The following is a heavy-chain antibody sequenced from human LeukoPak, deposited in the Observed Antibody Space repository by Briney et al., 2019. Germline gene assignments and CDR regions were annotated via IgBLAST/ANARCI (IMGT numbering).Heavy chain of an antibody. D-gene: IGHD6-25*01. CDR2: GHHSGST. J-gene: IGHJ4*02. V-gene: IGHV4-38-2*02. CDR3: ASGSPAAYY. CDR1: GSSISSGYY. Sequence: PSETLSLTSTVSGSSISSGYYWGWIRQPPEKGLEWIGSGHHSGSTYYKSSLKSRVTISLDTSKNQFSLKLRSVTAADTAVYYCASGSPAAYYWGQGTLVTVSS.